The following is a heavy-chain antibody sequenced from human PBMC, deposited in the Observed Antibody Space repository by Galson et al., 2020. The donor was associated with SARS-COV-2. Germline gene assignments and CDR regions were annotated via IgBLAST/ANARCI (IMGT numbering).Heavy chain of an antibody. CDR2: VWYDGNNR. J-gene: IGHJ5*02. V-gene: IGHV3-33*03. D-gene: IGHD5-18*01. CDR1: GFNFNNYG. CDR3: AKGYQSGYSYGFDP. Sequence: GGSLRLSCAASGFNFNNYGMYWVRQAPGKGLEWVAVVWYDGNNRYYADSVKGRFTISRDNSKNTVSLQMNSLRAEDTAMYYCAKGYQSGYSYGFDPWGQGTLVTVSS.